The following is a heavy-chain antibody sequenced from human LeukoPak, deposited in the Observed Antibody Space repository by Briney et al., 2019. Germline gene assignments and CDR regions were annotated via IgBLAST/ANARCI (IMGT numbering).Heavy chain of an antibody. V-gene: IGHV3-21*01. CDR2: ISSSSSYI. CDR1: GFTFSRYT. J-gene: IGHJ6*03. CDR3: AVVRGVIWSVFMDV. D-gene: IGHD3-10*01. Sequence: PGGSLRLSCAASGFTFSRYTMNSVRPPPGQGLARVSSISSSSSYIYYADSVKGRFTISRDNAKNSLYLQMNSLRAEDTAVYYCAVVRGVIWSVFMDVWGKGTTVTISS.